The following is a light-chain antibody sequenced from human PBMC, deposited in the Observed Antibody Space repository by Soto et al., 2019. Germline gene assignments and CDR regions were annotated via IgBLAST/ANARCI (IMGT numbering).Light chain of an antibody. Sequence: DIPMTQSPSTLSPSVGDRVTITCRASRSISDWLAWYQQKPGKAPKLLIFDASNLKSGVPSRFSGSGSGTEFTLTISRLQPDDVATYYCLQYSSHSWTFGQGTKVEIK. J-gene: IGKJ1*01. CDR1: RSISDW. CDR3: LQYSSHSWT. V-gene: IGKV1-5*01. CDR2: DAS.